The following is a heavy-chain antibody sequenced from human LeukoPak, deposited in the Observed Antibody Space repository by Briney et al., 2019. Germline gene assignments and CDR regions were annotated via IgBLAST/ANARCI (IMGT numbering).Heavy chain of an antibody. J-gene: IGHJ3*02. CDR1: GGTFSSYA. CDR2: IIPIFGTA. V-gene: IGHV1-69*13. D-gene: IGHD2-2*01. CDR3: ARGGPIVVVPAAPSEVDAFDI. Sequence: GASVEVSCKASGGTFSSYAISWVRQAPGQGLEWMGGIIPIFGTANYAQKFQGRVTITADESTSTAYMELSSLRSEDTAVYYCARGGPIVVVPAAPSEVDAFDIWGQGTMVTVSS.